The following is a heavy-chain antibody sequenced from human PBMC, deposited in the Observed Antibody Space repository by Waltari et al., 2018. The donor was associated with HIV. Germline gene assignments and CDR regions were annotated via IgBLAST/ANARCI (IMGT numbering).Heavy chain of an antibody. CDR2: FYPKDGET. Sequence: QVQLVQSGAEVKKPGASVKVSCKVSGYTLTELSMHWVRQAPGKGLEWMGGFYPKDGETIYAQKFQGRVTMTEDTSTDTAYMELSSLRSEDTAVYYCATTGDYGGNSNAFDIWGQGTMVTVSS. V-gene: IGHV1-24*01. CDR1: GYTLTELS. CDR3: ATTGDYGGNSNAFDI. J-gene: IGHJ3*02. D-gene: IGHD4-17*01.